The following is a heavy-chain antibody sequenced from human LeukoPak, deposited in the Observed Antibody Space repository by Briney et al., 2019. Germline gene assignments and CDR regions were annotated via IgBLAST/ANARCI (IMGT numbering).Heavy chain of an antibody. CDR3: ARSDGYGLVGI. V-gene: IGHV4-59*12. D-gene: IGHD3-10*01. CDR2: IYSSGST. J-gene: IGHJ3*02. CDR1: GGSISSYY. Sequence: PSETLSLTCTVSGGSISSYYWSWIRQPPGKGLEWIGSIYSSGSTYYNPSLKSRVIILIDTSKNHFSLTLSSVTAADTAVYYCARSDGYGLVGIWGQGTMVTVSS.